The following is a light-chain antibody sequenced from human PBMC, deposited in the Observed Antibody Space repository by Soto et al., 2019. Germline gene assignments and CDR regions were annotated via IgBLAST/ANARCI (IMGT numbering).Light chain of an antibody. J-gene: IGKJ5*01. CDR2: WAS. CDR1: QSVLYSSNNKNY. CDR3: QQYYCTHIP. V-gene: IGKV4-1*01. Sequence: DIVMTQSPDSLAVSLGERATINCKSSQSVLYSSNNKNYLAWYQQKPGQPPKLLIYWASTRESGVPDRFSGSGSGTEFTLNINSMQAEDVEVYYCQQYYCTHIPFGQGTRLEIK.